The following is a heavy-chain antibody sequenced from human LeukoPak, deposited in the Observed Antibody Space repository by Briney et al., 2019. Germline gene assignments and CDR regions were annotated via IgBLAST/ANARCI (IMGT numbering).Heavy chain of an antibody. CDR3: ARHGSRWLDPIVYFDY. J-gene: IGHJ4*02. CDR2: IYYSGST. CDR1: GGSISSSSYY. D-gene: IGHD6-19*01. V-gene: IGHV4-39*01. Sequence: SETLSLTCTVSGGSISSSSYYWGWIRQPPGKGLEWIGSIYYSGSTYYNPSLKSRVTISVDTSKNQFSLKLGSVTAADTAVYYCARHGSRWLDPIVYFDYWGQGTLVTVSS.